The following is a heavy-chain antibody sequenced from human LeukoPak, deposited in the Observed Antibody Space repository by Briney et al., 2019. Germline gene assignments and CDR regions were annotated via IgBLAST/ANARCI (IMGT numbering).Heavy chain of an antibody. V-gene: IGHV3-74*01. CDR2: INTDGSST. CDR1: GFTLSSYW. J-gene: IGHJ4*02. Sequence: GRSLRLSCAGSGFTLSSYWMHWVRQVPGKGLVWVSRINTDGSSTNYADSVKGRSTVSRDNAKNTLSLQMNSLRVEDTAVYYCVRGLYGLEYWGQGTLVTVSS. CDR3: VRGLYGLEY. D-gene: IGHD2/OR15-2a*01.